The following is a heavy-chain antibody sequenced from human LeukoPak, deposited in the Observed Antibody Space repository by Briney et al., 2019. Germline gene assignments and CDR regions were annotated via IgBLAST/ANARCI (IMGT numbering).Heavy chain of an antibody. D-gene: IGHD5-24*01. CDR1: SDSIGTYF. V-gene: IGHV4-59*01. CDR3: ARDPDGYKFFDY. Sequence: SETLSLTCTVSSDSIGTYFWHWIRQSPGKGLEWMGYIYDSGTTAYNPSLKRRVTMSVDRPTNQFSLKLTSVTAADTAVYYCARDPDGYKFFDYWGRGSPVIVSS. J-gene: IGHJ4*02. CDR2: IYDSGTT.